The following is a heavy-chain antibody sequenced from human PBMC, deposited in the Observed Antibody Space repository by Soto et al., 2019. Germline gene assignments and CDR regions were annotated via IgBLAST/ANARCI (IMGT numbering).Heavy chain of an antibody. CDR3: ARAHLGGYCSGGSCYTADAFDI. J-gene: IGHJ3*02. V-gene: IGHV1-8*01. Sequence: ASVEFSCKASGYTFTSYDINWVRQATGQGLEWMGWMNPNSGNTGYAQKFQGRVTMTRNTSISTAYMELSSLRSEDTAVYYCARAHLGGYCSGGSCYTADAFDIWGQGTMVTVSS. CDR2: MNPNSGNT. D-gene: IGHD2-15*01. CDR1: GYTFTSYD.